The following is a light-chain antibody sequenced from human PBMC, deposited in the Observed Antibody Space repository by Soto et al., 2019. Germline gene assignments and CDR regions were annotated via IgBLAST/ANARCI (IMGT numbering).Light chain of an antibody. Sequence: QPVLTQPPSVSGAPGQRVTISCTGSSSKIGAGYDVHWYQHLPGTAPKLLIYGNINRPSGVPDRFSGSQSGTSASLAITGLQAEDEADYYCQSSDSSLSGAVVFGGGTQLTV. CDR1: SSKIGAGYD. CDR3: QSSDSSLSGAVV. V-gene: IGLV1-40*01. J-gene: IGLJ2*01. CDR2: GNI.